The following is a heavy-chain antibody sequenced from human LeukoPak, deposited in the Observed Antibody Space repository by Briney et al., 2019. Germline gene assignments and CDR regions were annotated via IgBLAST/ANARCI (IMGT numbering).Heavy chain of an antibody. V-gene: IGHV3-23*01. CDR3: AKDFGSGWYADDYFDY. Sequence: QPGGSLRLPCAASGFTFSSYAMSWVRQAPGKGLEWVSAISGSGGSTYYADSVKGRFTISRDNSKNTLYLQMNSLRAEDTAVYYCAKDFGSGWYADDYFDYWGQGTLVTVSS. CDR2: ISGSGGST. CDR1: GFTFSSYA. J-gene: IGHJ4*02. D-gene: IGHD6-19*01.